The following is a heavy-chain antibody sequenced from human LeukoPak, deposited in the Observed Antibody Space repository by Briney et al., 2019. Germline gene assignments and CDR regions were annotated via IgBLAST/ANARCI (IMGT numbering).Heavy chain of an antibody. J-gene: IGHJ6*03. CDR3: ARGVYGGNNYFYYYMDV. CDR2: INTSGST. D-gene: IGHD4-23*01. Sequence: SETLSLTCTVSGGSISTYYWNWIRQPAGKGLEWIGRINTSGSTNYNPSLKSRVTVSEDTSRNQFSLKLNSVTAADTAVYYCARGVYGGNNYFYYYMDVWGKGTTVTVSS. CDR1: GGSISTYY. V-gene: IGHV4-4*07.